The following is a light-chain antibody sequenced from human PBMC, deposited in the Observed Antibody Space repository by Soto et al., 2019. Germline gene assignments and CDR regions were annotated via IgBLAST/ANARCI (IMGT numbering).Light chain of an antibody. V-gene: IGKV3-15*01. CDR3: QQYYSAPLT. J-gene: IGKJ4*01. Sequence: ENLLTQSPDTLSLSPGERATLSCRASQSVSSNLAWYQHKPGQTPRLLIYDTSTRATGVPARFSGSGSGTDFTLTISSLQAEDVAVYYCQQYYSAPLTFGGGTKVDI. CDR2: DTS. CDR1: QSVSSN.